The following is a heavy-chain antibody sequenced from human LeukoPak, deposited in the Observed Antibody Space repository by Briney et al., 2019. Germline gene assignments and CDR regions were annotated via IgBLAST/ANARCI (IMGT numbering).Heavy chain of an antibody. Sequence: ASVKVSCKASGYTFTGYYLYWVRQAPGQGLEWMGWINPNSGGTNYAQKFQGRVTMTRDTSISTAYMDLSGLRSDDTAVYYCARARRSWFDPWGQGTLVTVSS. J-gene: IGHJ5*02. D-gene: IGHD6-25*01. CDR2: INPNSGGT. V-gene: IGHV1-2*02. CDR3: ARARRSWFDP. CDR1: GYTFTGYY.